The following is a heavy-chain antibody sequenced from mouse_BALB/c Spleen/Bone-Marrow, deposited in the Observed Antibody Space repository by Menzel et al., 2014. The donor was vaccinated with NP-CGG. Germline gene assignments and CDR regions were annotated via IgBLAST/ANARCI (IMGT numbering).Heavy chain of an antibody. CDR1: GYTFTSYV. Sequence: VQLQQSGPELVKPGASVKMSCKASGYTFTSYVMHWVKQKLGQGLEWIGYINPYNDGTKYNEKFKGKATLTSGKSSSTAYMELSSLTSEDSAVYYCARSGRYDGFAYWGQGTLVTVSA. D-gene: IGHD2-14*01. CDR2: INPYNDGT. CDR3: ARSGRYDGFAY. V-gene: IGHV1-14*01. J-gene: IGHJ3*01.